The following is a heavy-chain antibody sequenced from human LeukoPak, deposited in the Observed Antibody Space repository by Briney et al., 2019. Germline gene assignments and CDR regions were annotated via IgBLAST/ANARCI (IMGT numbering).Heavy chain of an antibody. CDR1: GFTFDDYG. J-gene: IGHJ4*02. Sequence: GGSLRLSCAASGFTFDDYGMSWVRQAPGKGLEWVSGINWNGGSTGYADSVKGRFTISRDNAKNSLYLQMNSLRAEDTAVYYCARYRYNWNLIPYYLDYWGQGTLVTVSS. D-gene: IGHD1-7*01. CDR2: INWNGGST. V-gene: IGHV3-20*04. CDR3: ARYRYNWNLIPYYLDY.